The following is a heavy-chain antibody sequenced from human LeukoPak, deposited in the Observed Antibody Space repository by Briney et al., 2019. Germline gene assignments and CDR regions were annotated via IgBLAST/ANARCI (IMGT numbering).Heavy chain of an antibody. J-gene: IGHJ4*02. V-gene: IGHV3-21*01. Sequence: PGGSLRLSCAASGFTFSSYRMNWVRQAPGKGLEWVSSISNSSSYIYYADSVKGRFTISRDNAKNSLYLQMNSLRAEDTAVYYCARVSISDHPRTPQFDYWGQGTLVTVSS. CDR3: ARVSISDHPRTPQFDY. D-gene: IGHD2-15*01. CDR1: GFTFSSYR. CDR2: ISNSSSYI.